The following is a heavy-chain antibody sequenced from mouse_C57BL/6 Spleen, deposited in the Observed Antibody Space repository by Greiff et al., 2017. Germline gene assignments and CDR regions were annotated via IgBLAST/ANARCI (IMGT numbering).Heavy chain of an antibody. D-gene: IGHD1-1*01. CDR1: GYAFTNYL. V-gene: IGHV1-54*01. CDR2: INPGSGGT. CDR3: ARNYYGTGAMDY. Sequence: QLKESGAELVRPGTSVKVSCKASGYAFTNYLIEWVKQRPGQGLEWIGVINPGSGGTNYNEKFKGKATLTADKSSSTAYMQLSSLTSEDSAVYFCARNYYGTGAMDYWGQGTSVTVSS. J-gene: IGHJ4*01.